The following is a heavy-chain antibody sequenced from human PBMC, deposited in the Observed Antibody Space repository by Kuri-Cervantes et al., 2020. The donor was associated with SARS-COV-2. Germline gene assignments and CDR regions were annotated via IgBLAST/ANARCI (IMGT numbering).Heavy chain of an antibody. CDR2: ISGSGGST. J-gene: IGHJ4*02. V-gene: IGHV3-23*01. CDR1: GFTFSSYA. D-gene: IGHD1-26*01. Sequence: GGSLRLSCAASGFTFSSYAMSWVRQAPGKGLEWVSAISGSGGSTYYADSVKGRFTISRDNAKNSLYLQMNSLRDEDTAVYHCARDVSHSGSYNVIPRPYYFDYWGQGTLVTVSS. CDR3: ARDVSHSGSYNVIPRPYYFDY.